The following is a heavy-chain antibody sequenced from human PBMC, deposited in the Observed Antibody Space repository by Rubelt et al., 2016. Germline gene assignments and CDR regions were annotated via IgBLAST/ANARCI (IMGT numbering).Heavy chain of an antibody. V-gene: IGHV1-69*04. CDR1: GGTFSSYA. CDR2: IIPILGIA. Sequence: QVQLVQSGAEVKKPGSSVKVSCKASGGTFSSYAISWVRQAPGQGLEWMGRIIPILGIANYAQKFQGRVRITADKSTSTAYMELRSLRSDDTAVYYCASDADYYDSSGYYPYWGQGTLVTVSS. D-gene: IGHD3-22*01. J-gene: IGHJ4*02. CDR3: ASDADYYDSSGYYPY.